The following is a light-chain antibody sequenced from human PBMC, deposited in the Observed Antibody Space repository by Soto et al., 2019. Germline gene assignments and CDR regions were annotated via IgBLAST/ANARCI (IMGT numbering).Light chain of an antibody. CDR3: AAWDDSLNYV. J-gene: IGLJ1*01. V-gene: IGLV1-47*01. CDR1: SSNIGSNY. CDR2: RNN. Sequence: QSVLTQSPSASGTPGQRVTISCSGSSSNIGSNYVYWYQQLPGTAPKLLIYRNNQRPSGVPDRFSGSKSGTSASLAISGLRSEDEADYYCAAWDDSLNYVFGTGTKLTVL.